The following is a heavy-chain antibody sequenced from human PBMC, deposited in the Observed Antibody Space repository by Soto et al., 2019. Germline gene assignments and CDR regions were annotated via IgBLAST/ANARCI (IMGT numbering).Heavy chain of an antibody. V-gene: IGHV1-2*02. D-gene: IGHD6-19*01. CDR1: GYTFTGYY. CDR2: INPNSGDT. CDR3: AVAGLPFED. J-gene: IGHJ1*01. Sequence: QVQLVQSGAEVKKPGASVKVSCKASGYTFTGYYIHWVRQAPGQGLEWMALINPNSGDTNYAQKFQGRVTLTRDTSINTCYMEVTSLRFDDTAVYDCAVAGLPFEDWGQGTLVTVFS.